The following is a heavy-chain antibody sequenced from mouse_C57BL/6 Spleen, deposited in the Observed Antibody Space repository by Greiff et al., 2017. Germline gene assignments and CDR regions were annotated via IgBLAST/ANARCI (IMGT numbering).Heavy chain of an antibody. Sequence: EVMLVESGGGLVKPGGSLKLSCAASGFTFSDYGMHWVRQAPEKGLEWVAYISSGSSTIDYADTVKGRFTISRDNAKNTLFLQMTRLRSEDTAMYYCARLYDGYFYYWGQGTTLTVSS. CDR3: ARLYDGYFYY. D-gene: IGHD2-3*01. J-gene: IGHJ2*01. CDR2: ISSGSSTI. CDR1: GFTFSDYG. V-gene: IGHV5-17*01.